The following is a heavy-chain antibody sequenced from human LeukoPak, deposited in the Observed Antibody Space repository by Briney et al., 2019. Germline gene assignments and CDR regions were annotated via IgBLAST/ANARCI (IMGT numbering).Heavy chain of an antibody. D-gene: IGHD3-3*01. Sequence: SETLSLTCAVYGGSFSGYYWSWIRQPPGKGLEWIGEINHSGSTNYNPSLKSRVTISVDTSKNQFSLKLSSVTAADTAVYYCARDGSAYYRYYYMDVWGKGTTVTVSS. CDR2: INHSGST. V-gene: IGHV4-34*01. CDR3: ARDGSAYYRYYYMDV. J-gene: IGHJ6*03. CDR1: GGSFSGYY.